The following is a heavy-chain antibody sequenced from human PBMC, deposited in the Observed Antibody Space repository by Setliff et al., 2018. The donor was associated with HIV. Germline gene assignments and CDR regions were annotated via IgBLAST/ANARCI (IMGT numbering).Heavy chain of an antibody. CDR1: GGSISSYY. Sequence: SETLSLTCTVSGGSISSYYWSWIRQPPGKGLEWIGYIYYSGSTNYNPSLKSRITISVDTSKNQFSLKLSSVTAADTAVYYCARDDSGYYYDYWGQGKLVTVSS. V-gene: IGHV4-59*12. CDR2: IYYSGST. CDR3: ARDDSGYYYDY. D-gene: IGHD3-22*01. J-gene: IGHJ4*02.